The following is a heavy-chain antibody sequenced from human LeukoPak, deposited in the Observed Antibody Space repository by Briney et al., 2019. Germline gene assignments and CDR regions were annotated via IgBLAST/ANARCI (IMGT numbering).Heavy chain of an antibody. J-gene: IGHJ4*02. CDR2: ISNSGDAT. CDR3: AKSGPYYFQY. Sequence: GGSLRLSCAASGFTFSDYGMSWDRQAPGQGLEWVSTISNSGDATYYADSVRGRFSISRDNSKKTLFLQMSSLRAEDAAIYYCAKSGPYYFQYWGQGTLDTVSS. CDR1: GFTFSDYG. V-gene: IGHV3-23*01.